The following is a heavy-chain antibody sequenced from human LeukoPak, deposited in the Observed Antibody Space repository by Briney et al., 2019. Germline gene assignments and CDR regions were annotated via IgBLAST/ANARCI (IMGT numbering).Heavy chain of an antibody. J-gene: IGHJ4*02. CDR2: IYPGDSDT. Sequence: GESLKISCRGSGHIFTTYWIGWVRQMPGKGLEWMGIIYPGDSDTRYTPSFQGQVTMSADKSINTAYLQWSSLKASDIAIYYCARLGYSSSWYLDYWGQGTLVTVSS. V-gene: IGHV5-51*01. D-gene: IGHD6-13*01. CDR1: GHIFTTYW. CDR3: ARLGYSSSWYLDY.